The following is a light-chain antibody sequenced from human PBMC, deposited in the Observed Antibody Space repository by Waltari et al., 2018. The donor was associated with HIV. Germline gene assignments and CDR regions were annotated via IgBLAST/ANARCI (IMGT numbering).Light chain of an antibody. CDR3: NQSHFLWT. Sequence: DIQMTQSPVFLSSYIGDSVTITCQASQDIRHHLNWYHQSPGKVPKLLIYDTSYLETGVSSRFSGRGSGTDFSLTISNLQPEDIGICYCNQSHFLWTFGQGTKVEI. J-gene: IGKJ1*01. V-gene: IGKV1-33*01. CDR1: QDIRHH. CDR2: DTS.